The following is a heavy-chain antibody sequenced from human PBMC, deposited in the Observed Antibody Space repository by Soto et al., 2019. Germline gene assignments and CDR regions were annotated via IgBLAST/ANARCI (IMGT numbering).Heavy chain of an antibody. CDR1: GGSFSGYY. CDR2: INHSGST. J-gene: IGHJ4*02. CDR3: ARVYDFWSGYYWDY. Sequence: QVQLQQLGAGLLKPSETLSLTCAVYGGSFSGYYWSWIRQPPGKGLEWIGEINHSGSTNYNPSLKSRVTISVDTSKNQFSLKLSSVTAADTAVYYCARVYDFWSGYYWDYWGQGTLVTVSS. D-gene: IGHD3-3*01. V-gene: IGHV4-34*01.